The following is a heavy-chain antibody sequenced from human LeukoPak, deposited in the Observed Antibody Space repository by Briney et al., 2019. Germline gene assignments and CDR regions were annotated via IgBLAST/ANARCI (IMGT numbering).Heavy chain of an antibody. Sequence: GESLKISCKGSEYSFNNYWIGWVRQMPGKGLEWMGIIYPGDSDTRYSPSFQGQVTISADKSISTVYLQWKSLKASDSAMYYCARRPSSWDNWFDSWGQGTLVTVSS. CDR1: EYSFNNYW. J-gene: IGHJ5*01. V-gene: IGHV5-51*01. CDR3: ARRPSSWDNWFDS. CDR2: IYPGDSDT. D-gene: IGHD6-13*01.